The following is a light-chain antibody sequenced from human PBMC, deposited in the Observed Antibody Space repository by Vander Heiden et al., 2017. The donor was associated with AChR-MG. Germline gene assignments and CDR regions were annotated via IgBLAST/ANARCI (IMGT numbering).Light chain of an antibody. V-gene: IGKV3-20*01. CDR1: QSLGSGY. CDR3: QQDGNSPPYT. CDR2: GAS. J-gene: IGKJ2*01. Sequence: DIVLTQSPDTLSLSPGEGATLSCRASQSLGSGYLAWYQQKPGQAPRRIIIIIFGASTRAAGIPDRFSGGGSGTDFTLTISRLEPDDFAVYYCQQDGNSPPYTFGQGTKLEIK.